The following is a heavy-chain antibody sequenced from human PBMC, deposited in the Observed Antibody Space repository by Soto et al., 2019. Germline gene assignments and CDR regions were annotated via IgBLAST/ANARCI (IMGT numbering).Heavy chain of an antibody. CDR2: ISCSGGNT. CDR1: GFTFSSYA. Sequence: EVQLLESGGDLVQPGGSLRLSCAASGFTFSSYAMNWVRQAPGKGLEWVSAISCSGGNTFYADSVKGRFTISRDNSKNTLFLQMHSLRAEDTAIYYCAMLKSGSYYYHGMDVWGQGTTVTVSS. D-gene: IGHD1-26*01. J-gene: IGHJ6*02. V-gene: IGHV3-23*01. CDR3: AMLKSGSYYYHGMDV.